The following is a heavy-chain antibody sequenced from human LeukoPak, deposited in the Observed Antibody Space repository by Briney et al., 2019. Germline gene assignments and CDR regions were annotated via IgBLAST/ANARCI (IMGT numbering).Heavy chain of an antibody. Sequence: PSETLSLTCIVSGGSISNSSYYWGWIRQPPGKGLEWIGSIYYSGSAYYNPSLKSRVTISVDTSKNQFSLKLTSVTAADTAVYYCARDWVVTPNYWGQGTLVTVSS. CDR3: ARDWVVTPNY. V-gene: IGHV4-39*02. CDR1: GGSISNSSYY. CDR2: IYYSGSA. D-gene: IGHD4-23*01. J-gene: IGHJ4*02.